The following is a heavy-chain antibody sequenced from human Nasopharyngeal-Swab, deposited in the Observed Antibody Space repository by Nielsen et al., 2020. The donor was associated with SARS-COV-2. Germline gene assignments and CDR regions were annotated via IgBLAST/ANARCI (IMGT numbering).Heavy chain of an antibody. CDR2: FSGSSGKT. Sequence: GGSLRLSCAASGFAFSSYAMSWVRQTPGKGLEWVSSFSGSSGKTYYADYVKGRFTISRDTSKNTLYLQMNSLRAEDTAVYYCARDLGGYYGDWGQGTLVTVSS. V-gene: IGHV3-23*01. CDR1: GFAFSSYA. D-gene: IGHD3-22*01. CDR3: ARDLGGYYGD. J-gene: IGHJ4*02.